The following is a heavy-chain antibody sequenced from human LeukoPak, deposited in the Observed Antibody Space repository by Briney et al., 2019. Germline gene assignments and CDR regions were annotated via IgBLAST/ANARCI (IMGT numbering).Heavy chain of an antibody. D-gene: IGHD6-13*01. V-gene: IGHV3-23*01. CDR2: ISGSGGSP. J-gene: IGHJ4*02. CDR3: AKAQHSSIWGYFDY. Sequence: PGGSLRLSCAASGFTFGSYAMSWVRQAPGKGPEWVSTISGSGGSPYYADSVKGRFTISRDNSKNTLYLQMNSLRAEDTAVFYCAKAQHSSIWGYFDYWGQGTLVTVSS. CDR1: GFTFGSYA.